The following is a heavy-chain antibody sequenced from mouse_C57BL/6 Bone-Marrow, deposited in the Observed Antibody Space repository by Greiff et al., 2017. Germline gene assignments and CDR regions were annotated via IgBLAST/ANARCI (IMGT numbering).Heavy chain of an antibody. CDR1: GYSITSGYY. CDR2: ISYDGSN. D-gene: IGHD1-1*02. J-gene: IGHJ1*03. Sequence: ESGPGLVKPSQSLSLTCSVTGYSITSGYYWNWLRQFPGNKLEWMGYISYDGSNNYNPSLKNRISITRDTSKNQFFLKLNSVTTEDTATYYCARGVTVATRYFDVWGTGTTVTVSS. V-gene: IGHV3-6*01. CDR3: ARGVTVATRYFDV.